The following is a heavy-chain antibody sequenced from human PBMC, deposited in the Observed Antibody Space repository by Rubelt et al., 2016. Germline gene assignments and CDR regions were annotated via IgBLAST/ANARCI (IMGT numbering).Heavy chain of an antibody. J-gene: IGHJ4*02. CDR2: INHSGST. V-gene: IGHV4-39*07. Sequence: QLQLQESGPGLVKPSETLSLTCTVSGASISSSPYYWSWIRQPPGKGLEWIGEINHSGSTNYNPSLKSRVTISVDTSKNQFSRKLSSVTAADTAVYYCARGLYATRMASWGQGTRVTVSS. D-gene: IGHD2-8*01. CDR3: ARGLYATRMAS. CDR1: GASISSSPYY.